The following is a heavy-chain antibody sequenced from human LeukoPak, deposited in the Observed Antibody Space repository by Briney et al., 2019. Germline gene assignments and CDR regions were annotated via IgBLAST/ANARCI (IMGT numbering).Heavy chain of an antibody. CDR3: ARAQRGCSANSCYLDP. J-gene: IGHJ5*02. Sequence: SETLSHTCAVSGASVSSGNWWNWARQSPGKGLEWIAEILYTGDTNYNPSLRSRVTLSIDNSNNEASLKLASVTAADSAVYYCARAQRGCSANSCYLDPWGPGILVTVSS. D-gene: IGHD2-15*01. CDR1: GASVSSGNW. CDR2: ILYTGDT. V-gene: IGHV4-4*02.